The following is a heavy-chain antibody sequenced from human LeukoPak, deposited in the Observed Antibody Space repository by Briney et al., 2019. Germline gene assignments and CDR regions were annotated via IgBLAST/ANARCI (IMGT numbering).Heavy chain of an antibody. D-gene: IGHD4-23*01. CDR2: ISYDGSNK. CDR3: ARPTTVVTPSDFDY. V-gene: IGHV3-30-3*01. Sequence: GGSLRLSCAASGFTFSSYAMHWVRQAPGKGLEWVAVISYDGSNKYYADSVKGRFTISRDNSKNTLYLQMNSLRAEDTAVYYCARPTTVVTPSDFDYWGQGTLVTVSS. CDR1: GFTFSSYA. J-gene: IGHJ4*02.